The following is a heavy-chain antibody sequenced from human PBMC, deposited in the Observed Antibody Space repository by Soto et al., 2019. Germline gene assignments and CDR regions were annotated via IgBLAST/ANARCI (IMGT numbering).Heavy chain of an antibody. Sequence: GGSLRLSCAASGFTFDDYAMHWVRQAPGKGLEWVSGISWNSGSIGYADSVKGRFTISRDNAKNSLYLQMNSLRAEDTALYYCAKDSGSYYVYAFDIWGQGTMVTVSS. D-gene: IGHD1-26*01. CDR3: AKDSGSYYVYAFDI. CDR2: ISWNSGSI. J-gene: IGHJ3*02. V-gene: IGHV3-9*01. CDR1: GFTFDDYA.